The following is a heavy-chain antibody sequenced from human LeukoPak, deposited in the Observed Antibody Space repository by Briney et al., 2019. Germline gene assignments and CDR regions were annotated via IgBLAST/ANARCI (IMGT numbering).Heavy chain of an antibody. J-gene: IGHJ4*02. CDR1: GFTFSSYG. D-gene: IGHD7-27*01. CDR2: IRHDGSNK. V-gene: IGHV3-30*02. CDR3: ARGFLGIDY. Sequence: GGSLRLSCAASGFTFSSYGMHWVRQAPGKGLEWVAFIRHDGSNKYYADSVKGRFTISRDNSKNTLYLQMNSLRAEDTAVYYCARGFLGIDYWGQGTLVTVSS.